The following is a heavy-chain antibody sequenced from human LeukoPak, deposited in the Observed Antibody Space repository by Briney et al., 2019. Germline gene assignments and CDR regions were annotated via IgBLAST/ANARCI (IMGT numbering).Heavy chain of an antibody. CDR3: AREFVNSGYYFDY. CDR1: GFTFSRFS. J-gene: IGHJ4*02. V-gene: IGHV3-21*01. CDR2: INSSGSYI. D-gene: IGHD3-22*01. Sequence: GGSLRLSCAASGFTFSRFSMNWVRQAPGKGLEWVSSINSSGSYIYYADSVKGRFTISRDSAKNSLCLQMNSLRAEDTAVYYCAREFVNSGYYFDYWGQGTLVTVSS.